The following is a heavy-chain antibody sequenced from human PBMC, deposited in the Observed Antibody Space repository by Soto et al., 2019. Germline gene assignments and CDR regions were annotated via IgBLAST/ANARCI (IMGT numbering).Heavy chain of an antibody. CDR1: GFTFSGSA. D-gene: IGHD2-21*01. CDR2: IRSKANSYAT. V-gene: IGHV3-73*01. CDR3: TRLYCGGDCPDAFDI. Sequence: GGSLRLSCAASGFTFSGSAMHWVRQASGKGLEWVGRIRSKANSYATAYAASVKGRFTISRDDSKNTAYLQMNSLKTEDTAVYYCTRLYCGGDCPDAFDIWGQGTMVTVSS. J-gene: IGHJ3*02.